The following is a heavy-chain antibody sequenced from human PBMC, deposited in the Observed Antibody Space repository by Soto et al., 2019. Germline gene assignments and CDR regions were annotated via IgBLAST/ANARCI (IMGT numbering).Heavy chain of an antibody. Sequence: PGGSLRLSFEASGCRFGIYGMTWVRPAPGKGLEWVSSISGSGVHTYYADSVKGRFAISRDNSKDTLSLQMNSLRAEDTALYYCAKDGSYNFWRGDFDPWGRGAKVTVS. CDR1: GCRFGIYG. CDR2: ISGSGVHT. V-gene: IGHV3-23*01. CDR3: AKDGSYNFWRGDFDP. J-gene: IGHJ6*02. D-gene: IGHD3-3*01.